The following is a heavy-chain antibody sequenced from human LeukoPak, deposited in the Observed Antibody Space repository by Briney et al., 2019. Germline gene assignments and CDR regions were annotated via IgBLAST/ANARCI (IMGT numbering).Heavy chain of an antibody. V-gene: IGHV4-38-2*02. J-gene: IGHJ5*02. Sequence: SETLSLTCTVSGYSISSGYYWGWIRQPPGKGLEWIGSIYHSGSTYYNPSLKSRVTISVDTSKNQFSLKLSSVTAADTAVYYCARVRGDYDFWSGVLLNWFDPWGQGTLVTVSS. D-gene: IGHD3-3*01. CDR2: IYHSGST. CDR1: GYSISSGYY. CDR3: ARVRGDYDFWSGVLLNWFDP.